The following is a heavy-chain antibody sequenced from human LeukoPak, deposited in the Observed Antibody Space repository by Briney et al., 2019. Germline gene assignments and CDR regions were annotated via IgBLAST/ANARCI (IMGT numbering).Heavy chain of an antibody. Sequence: GGSLRLSCAASGFPFSTFAMNWVRQASEKGLEWIAGISGKGNGTYYANSLKGRFTISRDNSKNTVYLQMNSLRVDDTATYWCVKRTMSAFDQWGQGVLVIVSS. CDR2: ISGKGNGT. CDR3: VKRTMSAFDQ. CDR1: GFPFSTFA. J-gene: IGHJ4*02. V-gene: IGHV3-23*01. D-gene: IGHD5-24*01.